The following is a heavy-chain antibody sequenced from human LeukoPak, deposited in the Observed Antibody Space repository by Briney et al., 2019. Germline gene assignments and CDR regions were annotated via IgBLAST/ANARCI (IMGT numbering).Heavy chain of an antibody. D-gene: IGHD6-13*01. Sequence: ASVKVSCKASGYTFTGYYMHLVRQAPGQGLEWMGWINPNSGDTKYAQKLQGRVTMTRDTSISTAYMELTRLRSEDSAVYYCARGETEETGTRPDAFDIWGQGTMVTVSS. CDR2: INPNSGDT. J-gene: IGHJ3*02. CDR1: GYTFTGYY. CDR3: ARGETEETGTRPDAFDI. V-gene: IGHV1-2*02.